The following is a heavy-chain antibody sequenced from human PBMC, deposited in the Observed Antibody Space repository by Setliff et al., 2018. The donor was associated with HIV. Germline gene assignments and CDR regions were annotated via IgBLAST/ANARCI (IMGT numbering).Heavy chain of an antibody. CDR3: ARRGAGEWHLYMDV. CDR1: GYTFTDYY. D-gene: IGHD3-16*01. J-gene: IGHJ6*03. V-gene: IGHV1-69-2*01. Sequence: SCKASGYTFTDYYMHWVQQAPAKGLEWMGRVDPKNGDTIYAQKFKGRVTFTADKSTSTVYMELSSLRSEDTAVYYCARRGAGEWHLYMDVWGKGTTVTVSS. CDR2: VDPKNGDT.